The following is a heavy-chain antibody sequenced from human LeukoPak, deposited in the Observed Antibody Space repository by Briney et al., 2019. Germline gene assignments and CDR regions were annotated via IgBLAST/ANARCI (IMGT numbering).Heavy chain of an antibody. CDR3: ARHKGRGYCSSTSCYMEFDY. CDR2: IYYSGST. Sequence: SETLSLTCTVSGGSISSSSYYWGWIRQPPGKGLEWSGSIYYSGSTYYNPSLKSRVTISVDTSKNQLSLKLSSVTDADTAVYYCARHKGRGYCSSTSCYMEFDYWGQGTLVTVSS. V-gene: IGHV4-39*01. J-gene: IGHJ4*02. D-gene: IGHD2-2*02. CDR1: GGSISSSSYY.